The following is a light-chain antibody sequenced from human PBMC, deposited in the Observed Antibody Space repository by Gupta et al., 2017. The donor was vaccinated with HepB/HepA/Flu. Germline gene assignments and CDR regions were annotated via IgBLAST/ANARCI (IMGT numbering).Light chain of an antibody. Sequence: DIQMTQSPSSLSASVGDRVTITCRASQSISSYLTWYKQKPGKAPKLLIYAASSWQSGVTSRFSGSGYGKDXPLTIRXRQQEDFAAYYYHQTDSNPLCTFGXGTKVEIK. J-gene: IGKJ2*02. CDR3: HQTDSNPLCT. CDR2: AAS. V-gene: IGKV1-39*01. CDR1: QSISSY.